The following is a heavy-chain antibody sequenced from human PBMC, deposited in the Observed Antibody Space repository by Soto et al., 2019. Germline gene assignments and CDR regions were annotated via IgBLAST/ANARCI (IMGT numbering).Heavy chain of an antibody. Sequence: EVQLVESGGGLVQPGRSLRLSCAASGFTFDDYAMHWVRQAPGKGLEWVSGISWNSGHIGYADSVKGRFTISRDNAKNALYLQMNSLRADDTALYDCAKSPEFYGDFGGQTFDFWGQGTLVTVSS. J-gene: IGHJ4*02. CDR2: ISWNSGHI. D-gene: IGHD4-17*01. CDR1: GFTFDDYA. CDR3: AKSPEFYGDFGGQTFDF. V-gene: IGHV3-9*01.